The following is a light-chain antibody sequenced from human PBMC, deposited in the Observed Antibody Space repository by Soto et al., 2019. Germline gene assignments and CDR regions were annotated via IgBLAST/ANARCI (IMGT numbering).Light chain of an antibody. CDR1: QSVSSW. CDR3: QQYNSYPS. V-gene: IGKV1-5*03. J-gene: IGKJ4*01. Sequence: DIQMTQSPSTLSASVGDRVTITCRASQSVSSWLAWYQQKPGKAPKLLIYKASSLESGVPSRFSGSGSGTEFTLTIISLQPDDFETYSCQQYNSYPSFGGGTKVEIK. CDR2: KAS.